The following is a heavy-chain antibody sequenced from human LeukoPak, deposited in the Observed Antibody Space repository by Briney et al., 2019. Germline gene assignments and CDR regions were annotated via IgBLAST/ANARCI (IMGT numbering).Heavy chain of an antibody. CDR3: AKGASLGRGSYPDY. Sequence: GASVKVSCKASGYTFTGYYMHWVRQAPGQGLEWMGIINPSGGGTRYAQKFQGRVTMTRDMSTSTVYMEMSSLRSEDTAVYYCAKGASLGRGSYPDYWGQGTLVTVSS. J-gene: IGHJ4*02. CDR1: GYTFTGYY. V-gene: IGHV1-46*01. D-gene: IGHD1-26*01. CDR2: INPSGGGT.